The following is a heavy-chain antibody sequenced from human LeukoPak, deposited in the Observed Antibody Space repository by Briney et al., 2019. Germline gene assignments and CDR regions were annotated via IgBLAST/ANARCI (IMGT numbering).Heavy chain of an antibody. J-gene: IGHJ3*01. D-gene: IGHD6-13*01. CDR2: IYPDDSET. Sequence: PGESLQISCKGSGYTFTNYWIGWGRQMPGKGLEWMGIIYPDDSETAFSPSFQGQVTISADKSINTAFLQWSSLKASDTAMYYCARSQDSSSDAFDVWGQGTMVTVSS. CDR1: GYTFTNYW. CDR3: ARSQDSSSDAFDV. V-gene: IGHV5-51*01.